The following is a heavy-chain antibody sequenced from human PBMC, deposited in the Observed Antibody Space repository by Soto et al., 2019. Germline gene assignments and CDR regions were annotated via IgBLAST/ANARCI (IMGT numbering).Heavy chain of an antibody. CDR2: INGRGDRT. Sequence: EMQLMELGGGLVKAGGSLRLSCAASGFPSDTYDMSWVRQAPGKGLEWVSGINGRGDRTFVADSVKGRFSISRDSSKDTVYLQMRSLRPEDTAVYYCAKEGWGGSYEPYFDYWGQGTVVTVSS. V-gene: IGHV3-23*01. CDR3: AKEGWGGSYEPYFDY. CDR1: GFPSDTYD. D-gene: IGHD1-26*01. J-gene: IGHJ4*02.